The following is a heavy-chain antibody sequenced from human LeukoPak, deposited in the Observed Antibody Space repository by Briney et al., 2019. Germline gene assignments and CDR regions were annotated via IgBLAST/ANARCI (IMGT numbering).Heavy chain of an antibody. CDR1: GFTFSGST. CDR2: ISGSGGTT. CDR3: AKDRGIVVVPTLFDY. V-gene: IGHV3-23*01. Sequence: PPGGSLRLSCAASGFTFSGSTMSWVRQAPGKGLEWVSGISGSGGTTRHADSVKGRFTISRDNSKNTLYLQMNSLRAEDTAVYYCAKDRGIVVVPTLFDYWGQGTLVTASS. J-gene: IGHJ4*02. D-gene: IGHD2-2*01.